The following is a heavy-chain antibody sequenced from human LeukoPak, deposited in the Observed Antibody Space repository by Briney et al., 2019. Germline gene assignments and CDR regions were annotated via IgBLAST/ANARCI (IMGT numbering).Heavy chain of an antibody. CDR1: GFSFSSSA. CDR3: ARKGKFGLRDAFDI. J-gene: IGHJ3*02. Sequence: GGSLRLSCAASGFSFSSSAMHWVRQAPGKGLEYVSAISSNGGTTYYANSVKGRFTISRDNSKSTLYLQMGSLRSEDTAVYYCARKGKFGLRDAFDIWGQGTMVTVSS. CDR2: ISSNGGTT. D-gene: IGHD3-10*01. V-gene: IGHV3-64*01.